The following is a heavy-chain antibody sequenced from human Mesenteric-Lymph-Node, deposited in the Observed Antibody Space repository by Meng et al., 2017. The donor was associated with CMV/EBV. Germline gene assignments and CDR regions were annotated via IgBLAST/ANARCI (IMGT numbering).Heavy chain of an antibody. J-gene: IGHJ5*02. CDR2: IYYTGAV. CDR1: RDSISSRSHY. D-gene: IGHD1-26*01. CDR3: ARFGIVGTTNHFDP. Sequence: SETLSLTCTASRDSISSRSHYWSWIRHHPGRGLEWIGNIYYTGAVYYNPSLKSRVIVSIDTSKNEFPLKLTSVTAADTAVYYCARFGIVGTTNHFDPWGQGTQVTVSS. V-gene: IGHV4-31*02.